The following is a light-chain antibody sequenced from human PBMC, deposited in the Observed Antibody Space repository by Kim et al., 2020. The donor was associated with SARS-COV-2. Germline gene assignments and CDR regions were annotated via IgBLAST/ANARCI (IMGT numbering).Light chain of an antibody. V-gene: IGKV1-39*01. CDR3: QQSDNTPLT. J-gene: IGKJ4*01. Sequence: DTQLTQSPSSLSASVGDRVTITCRASQNVNSYLNWYQQKAGAAPKPLIYAASSLQSGVPSRFSGSGSGTAFTLTISSLQAEDSATYYCQQSDNTPLTFGGGTKVDIK. CDR1: QNVNSY. CDR2: AAS.